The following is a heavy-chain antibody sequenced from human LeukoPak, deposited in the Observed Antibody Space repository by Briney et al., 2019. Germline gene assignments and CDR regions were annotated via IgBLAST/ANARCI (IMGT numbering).Heavy chain of an antibody. Sequence: GGSLRLSCAASGFTFRSYSMNWVRQAPGKGLEWVSYISSGSGTIYYADSVKGRFTISRDNAKNSLYLQMNSLRTEDTAIYYCARLSNDYGDYEGHYWGQGTLVTVSP. CDR3: ARLSNDYGDYEGHY. CDR1: GFTFRSYS. CDR2: ISSGSGTI. V-gene: IGHV3-48*01. D-gene: IGHD4-17*01. J-gene: IGHJ4*02.